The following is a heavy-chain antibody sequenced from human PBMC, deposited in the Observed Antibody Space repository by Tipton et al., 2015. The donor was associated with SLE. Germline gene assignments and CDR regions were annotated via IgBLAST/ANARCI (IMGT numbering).Heavy chain of an antibody. CDR3: ATDSGTYYFDF. CDR1: GGSISASSYY. CDR2: IYSRGTT. J-gene: IGHJ4*02. D-gene: IGHD1-26*01. Sequence: LRLSCTVSGGSISASSYYWGWIRQPPGKGLEWIGSIYSRGTTYFNPSLKSRVTLSVDTSKNHFSLSLSSVTAADTAVYYCATDSGTYYFDFWGQGVLVNVSS. V-gene: IGHV4-39*07.